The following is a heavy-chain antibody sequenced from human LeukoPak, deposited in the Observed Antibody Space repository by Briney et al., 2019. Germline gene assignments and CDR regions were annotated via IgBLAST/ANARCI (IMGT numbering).Heavy chain of an antibody. CDR2: INHSGGST. CDR1: GYTFTSYH. CDR3: ERDIVVVPAATEDYYYYGMDV. Sequence: ASVTVSCQASGYTFTSYHLHWLRQAPGQGLEWMGTINHSGGSTSYAQKFQGRVTMTRDTSTSTVYMELSSLRSEDTAVYYCERDIVVVPAATEDYYYYGMDVWGKGTTVTVSS. D-gene: IGHD2-2*01. J-gene: IGHJ6*04. V-gene: IGHV1-46*01.